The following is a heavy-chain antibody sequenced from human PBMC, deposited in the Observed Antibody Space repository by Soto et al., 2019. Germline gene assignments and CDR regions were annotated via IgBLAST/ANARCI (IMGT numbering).Heavy chain of an antibody. CDR1: GDSISSGGYY. CDR2: IYYSGST. V-gene: IGHV4-31*03. J-gene: IGHJ4*02. D-gene: IGHD6-13*01. CDR3: ARDGDRYNSSWYLLDY. Sequence: SETLSLTCTVSGDSISSGGYYWSWIRQHPGKGLEWIGYIYYSGSTYYNPSLKSRVTISVDTSKNQFSLKLSSVTAADTAVYYCARDGDRYNSSWYLLDYWGQGTLVTVSS.